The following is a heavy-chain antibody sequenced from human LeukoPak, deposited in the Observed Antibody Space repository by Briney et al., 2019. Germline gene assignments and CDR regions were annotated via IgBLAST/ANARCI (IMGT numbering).Heavy chain of an antibody. V-gene: IGHV1-69*13. CDR1: GGTFSSYA. D-gene: IGHD6-13*01. CDR2: IIPIFGTA. CDR3: ARRSGTAAALDY. Sequence: WASVKVSCKASGGTFSSYAISWVRQAPGQGLEWMGGIIPIFGTANYAQKFQGRVTITADESTSTAYMELSSLRSEDTAVYYCARRSGTAAALDYWGQGTLVTVSS. J-gene: IGHJ4*02.